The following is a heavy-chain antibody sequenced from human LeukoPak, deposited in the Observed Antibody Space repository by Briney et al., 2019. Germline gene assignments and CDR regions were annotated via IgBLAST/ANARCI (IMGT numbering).Heavy chain of an antibody. Sequence: SETLSLTCTVSGASTSSSFWSWIRQSPGKGLEWIGYINYRGETSQNPSLESRVSMSVDTSKNQISLQLTSVTAADTAVYYCARWGGSSFDYWGQGTLVTVSS. CDR1: GASTSSSF. D-gene: IGHD5-12*01. V-gene: IGHV4-59*08. J-gene: IGHJ4*02. CDR3: ARWGGSSFDY. CDR2: INYRGET.